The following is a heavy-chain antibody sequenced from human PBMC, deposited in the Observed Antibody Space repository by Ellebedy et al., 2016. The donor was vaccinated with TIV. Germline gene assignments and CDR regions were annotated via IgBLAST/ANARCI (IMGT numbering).Heavy chain of an antibody. CDR1: GGTFSSYA. J-gene: IGHJ4*02. V-gene: IGHV1-69*13. Sequence: SVKVSXXASGGTFSSYAISWVRQAPGQGLEWMGGIIPIFGTANYAQKFQGRVTITADESTNTAYMELSSLRSEDTAVYYCATDLSVGSGYFPFDYWGQGTLVTVSS. CDR3: ATDLSVGSGYFPFDY. CDR2: IIPIFGTA. D-gene: IGHD3-22*01.